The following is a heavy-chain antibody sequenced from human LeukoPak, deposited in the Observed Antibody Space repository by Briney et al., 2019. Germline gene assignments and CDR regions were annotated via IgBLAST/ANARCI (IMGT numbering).Heavy chain of an antibody. Sequence: GGSLRLSCAASGFAVSSNYMSWVRQAPGKGLEWVSVIYSGGGTYYANSVKGRFTISRDNSKNTLYLQMNSLRAEDTAVYHCARGGRYYDSSGYYHDAFDIWGQGTMVTVSS. J-gene: IGHJ3*02. V-gene: IGHV3-53*01. CDR3: ARGGRYYDSSGYYHDAFDI. CDR2: IYSGGGT. D-gene: IGHD3-22*01. CDR1: GFAVSSNY.